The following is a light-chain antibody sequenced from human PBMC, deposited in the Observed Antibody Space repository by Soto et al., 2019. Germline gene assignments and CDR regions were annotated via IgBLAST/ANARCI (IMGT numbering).Light chain of an antibody. CDR1: QSVGSD. Sequence: EIVMTQSPATLSVSPGERATLSCRASQSVGSDLAWYQQKPGQAPRLVIYDIFTRATGIAARFSGSGSGTEFTLTISSLQSEDSAVYYCQQYVHWPPGAFGQGTTVEIK. CDR2: DIF. J-gene: IGKJ1*01. CDR3: QQYVHWPPGA. V-gene: IGKV3-15*01.